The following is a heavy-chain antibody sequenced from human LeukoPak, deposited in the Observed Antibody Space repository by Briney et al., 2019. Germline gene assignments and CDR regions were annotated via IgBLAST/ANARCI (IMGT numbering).Heavy chain of an antibody. CDR2: INPNSGGT. D-gene: IGHD3-22*01. Sequence: ASVKVSCKASGYTFTGYYMHWVRQAPGQGLEWMGWINPNSGGTNYAQKFQGRVTMTRDTSISTAYKELSRLRSDDTAVYYCASLYYYDSRYYMDVWGKGTTVTVSS. CDR3: ASLYYYDSRYYMDV. J-gene: IGHJ6*03. V-gene: IGHV1-2*02. CDR1: GYTFTGYY.